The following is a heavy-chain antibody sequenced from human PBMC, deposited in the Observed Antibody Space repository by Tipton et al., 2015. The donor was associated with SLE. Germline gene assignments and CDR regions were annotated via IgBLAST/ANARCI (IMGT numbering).Heavy chain of an antibody. CDR1: GGSISSGSYY. CDR3: ARARGGYYYDSCGYTWAWDY. V-gene: IGHV4-61*09. CDR2: IYTSGST. J-gene: IGHJ4*02. Sequence: TLSLTCTVSGGSISSGSYYWSWIRPPAGQGLEWSGHIYTSGSTNYNPPPKSRVTISVDTSKNQFSLKLSSVTAADTAEYYCARARGGYYYDSCGYTWAWDYWGQVTLVTVSS. D-gene: IGHD3-22*01.